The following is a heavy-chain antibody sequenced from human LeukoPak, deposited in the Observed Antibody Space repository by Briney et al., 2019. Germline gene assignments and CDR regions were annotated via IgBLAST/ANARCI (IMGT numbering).Heavy chain of an antibody. CDR3: ARRGVTTRDSYYYAMHV. CDR1: GYTFTNYA. CDR2: INPGDGDT. D-gene: IGHD2-21*02. V-gene: IGHV1-3*01. J-gene: IGHJ6*02. Sequence: ASVKVSCKASGYTFTNYAVHWVRQAPGQRPEWMGRINPGDGDTKYSRNFQGRVTFARDTSANTAFMELSSLRSEDTAVYYCARRGVTTRDSYYYAMHVWGQGTTVTVSS.